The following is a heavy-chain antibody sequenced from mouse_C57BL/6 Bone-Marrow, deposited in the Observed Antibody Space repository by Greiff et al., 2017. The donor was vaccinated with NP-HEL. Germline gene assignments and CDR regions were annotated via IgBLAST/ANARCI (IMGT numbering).Heavy chain of an antibody. CDR2: IWSGGST. CDR1: GFSLTSYG. Sequence: VKLMESGPGLVQPSQSLSITCTVSGFSLTSYGVHWVRQSPGKGLEWLGVIWSGGSTDYNAAFISRLSISKDNSKSQVFFKMNSLQADDTAIYYCASYYYAVADYWGQGTTLTVSS. V-gene: IGHV2-2*01. D-gene: IGHD1-1*01. J-gene: IGHJ2*01. CDR3: ASYYYAVADY.